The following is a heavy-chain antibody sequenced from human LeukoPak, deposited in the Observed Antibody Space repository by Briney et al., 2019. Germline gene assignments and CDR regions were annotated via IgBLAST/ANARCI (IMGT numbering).Heavy chain of an antibody. CDR3: ARGFLRYQLPLGY. J-gene: IGHJ4*02. Sequence: SETLSLTCAVYGGSFSGYYWSWIRQPPGKGLEWIGEINHSGSTNYNPSLKSRVTISVDTSKNQFSLKLSSVTAADTAVYYCARGFLRYQLPLGYWGQGTLVTVSS. D-gene: IGHD2-2*01. CDR2: INHSGST. V-gene: IGHV4-34*01. CDR1: GGSFSGYY.